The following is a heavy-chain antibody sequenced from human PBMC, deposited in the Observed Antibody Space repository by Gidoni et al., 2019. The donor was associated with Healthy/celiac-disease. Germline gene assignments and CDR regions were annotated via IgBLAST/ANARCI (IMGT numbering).Heavy chain of an antibody. CDR2: ISGSGGST. Sequence: VQLLESGGGLVQPGGSLRLSCAASGFTFSRYALSWVRQAPGKGLDWVSAISGSGGSTYYADSVKGRFTISRDNSKNTLYLQMNSLRAEDTAVYYCAGNPRYFDWFRRLENYYYYMDVWGKGTTVTVSS. CDR1: GFTFSRYA. D-gene: IGHD3-9*01. CDR3: AGNPRYFDWFRRLENYYYYMDV. J-gene: IGHJ6*03. V-gene: IGHV3-23*01.